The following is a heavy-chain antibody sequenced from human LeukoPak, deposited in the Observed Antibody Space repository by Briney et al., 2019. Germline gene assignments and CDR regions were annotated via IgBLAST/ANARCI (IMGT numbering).Heavy chain of an antibody. V-gene: IGHV4-61*02. Sequence: SETLSLTCTVSGGSISSGSYYWSWIRQPAGKGLEWIGRIYTSGSTNYNPSLKSRVTISVDTSKNQFSLKLSSVTAADTAVYYCARDSAGCYYMDVWGKGTTVTVSS. CDR2: IYTSGST. CDR3: ARDSAGCYYMDV. D-gene: IGHD6-19*01. CDR1: GGSISSGSYY. J-gene: IGHJ6*03.